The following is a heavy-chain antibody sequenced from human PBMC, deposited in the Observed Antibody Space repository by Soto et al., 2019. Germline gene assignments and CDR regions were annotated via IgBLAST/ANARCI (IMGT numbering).Heavy chain of an antibody. CDR1: GDSFTSFD. CDR2: MNPNNDNR. Sequence: ASVKVSCKASGDSFTSFDINWVRQAPGHGLEWMGWMNPNNDNRGYAQEFQGRVSMTKDTSISTAYMELSGLKPEDTAVYYCARGFPGQMSDYYAMDVWGQGTTVTVSS. CDR3: ARGFPGQMSDYYAMDV. D-gene: IGHD3-10*01. V-gene: IGHV1-8*01. J-gene: IGHJ6*02.